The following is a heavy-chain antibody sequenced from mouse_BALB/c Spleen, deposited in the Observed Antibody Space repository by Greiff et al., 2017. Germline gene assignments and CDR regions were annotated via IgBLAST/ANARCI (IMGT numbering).Heavy chain of an antibody. D-gene: IGHD1-1*01. Sequence: EVQVVESGPGLVKPSQSLSLTCSVTGYSITSGYYWNWIRRFPGNKLEWMGYISYDGSNNYNPSLKNRISITRDTSKNQFFLKLNSVTTEDTATYYCARDILRTSCYAMDYWGQGTSVTVSS. CDR3: ARDILRTSCYAMDY. CDR1: GYSITSGYY. V-gene: IGHV3-6*02. J-gene: IGHJ4*01. CDR2: ISYDGSN.